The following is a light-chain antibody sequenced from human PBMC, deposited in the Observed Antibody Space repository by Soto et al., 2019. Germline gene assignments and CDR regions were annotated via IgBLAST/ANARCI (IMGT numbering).Light chain of an antibody. Sequence: IVLTQSPATPYVSPGERATLSCWASQSVSSNLAWHQQRPGQAPRLLTYGASTRATGVPARFSVGGSGTEFTLTITSLQYEDFAVYWCQQYNNWTLTFGPGTRLEIK. J-gene: IGKJ5*01. CDR3: QQYNNWTLT. CDR1: QSVSSN. CDR2: GAS. V-gene: IGKV3D-15*01.